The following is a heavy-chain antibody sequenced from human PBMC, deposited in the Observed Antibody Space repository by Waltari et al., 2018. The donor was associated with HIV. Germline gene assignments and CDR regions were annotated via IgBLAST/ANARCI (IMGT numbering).Heavy chain of an antibody. D-gene: IGHD1-26*01. Sequence: QLQMQASGPGLVKPSETLSIMCTVPDGSITHRSGDYHLGWIRQPPGKELEWIWNIHYSGNTFYNPSLRSRVTISADKSKNQFSLKLRSVTAADTAVYFCMRHRGYFPPDYWGQGTLVTVSS. CDR1: DGSITHRSGDYH. J-gene: IGHJ4*02. CDR3: MRHRGYFPPDY. CDR2: IHYSGNT. V-gene: IGHV4-39*01.